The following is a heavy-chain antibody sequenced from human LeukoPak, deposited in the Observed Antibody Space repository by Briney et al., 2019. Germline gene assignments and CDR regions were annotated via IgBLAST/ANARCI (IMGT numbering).Heavy chain of an antibody. CDR3: VRTGVLWWGRRVCYFDY. J-gene: IGHJ4*02. V-gene: IGHV3-7*01. Sequence: GGSLRLSCAASGFTFSSYWMSWVRQAPGKGLEWVANIKQDGSEKYYVDSVKGRFTISGDNAKNSLYLQLNSLRAEDTAVYYCVRTGVLWWGRRVCYFDYWGQGTLVTVSS. CDR2: IKQDGSEK. D-gene: IGHD2-21*01. CDR1: GFTFSSYW.